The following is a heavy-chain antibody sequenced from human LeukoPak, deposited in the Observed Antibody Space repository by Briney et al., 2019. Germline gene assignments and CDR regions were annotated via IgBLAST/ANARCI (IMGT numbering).Heavy chain of an antibody. D-gene: IGHD1-26*01. CDR2: ISYDGSNK. CDR1: GFTFSAYW. V-gene: IGHV3-30*18. CDR3: AKVSGSYLPDAFDI. Sequence: PGGSLRLSCAASGFTFSAYWMTWVRQPPGNGLEWVAAISYDGSNKYYADSVKGRFTISRDNSKNTLYLQMNSLRAEDTAVYYCAKVSGSYLPDAFDIWGQGTMVTVSS. J-gene: IGHJ3*02.